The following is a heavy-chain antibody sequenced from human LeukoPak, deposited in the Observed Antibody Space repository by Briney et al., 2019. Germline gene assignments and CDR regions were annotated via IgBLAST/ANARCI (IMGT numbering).Heavy chain of an antibody. V-gene: IGHV1-18*01. CDR1: GYTFTSYG. D-gene: IGHD6-13*01. CDR3: ARDKYSSSWLYNWFDP. CDR2: ISAYNGNT. Sequence: GASVTVSCKASGYTFTSYGISWVRQAPGQGLEWMGWISAYNGNTNYAQKLQGRVTVTTDTSTSTAYMELRSLRSDDTAVYYCARDKYSSSWLYNWFDPWGQGTLVTVSS. J-gene: IGHJ5*02.